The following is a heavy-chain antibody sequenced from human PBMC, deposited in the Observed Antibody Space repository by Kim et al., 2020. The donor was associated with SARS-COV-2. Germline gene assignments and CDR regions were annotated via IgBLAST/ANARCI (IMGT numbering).Heavy chain of an antibody. D-gene: IGHD5-12*01. V-gene: IGHV3-74*01. Sequence: GGSLRLSCAASGFTFSTYWMHWVRQAPGKGLVWVSHINGDESTTNYADSVKGRFTISRDNAKNTLYLQMNSLRAEDTAVYYCARGSAVVSTTTRLFDYWGQGTLVTVPS. CDR3: ARGSAVVSTTTRLFDY. CDR2: INGDESTT. CDR1: GFTFSTYW. J-gene: IGHJ4*02.